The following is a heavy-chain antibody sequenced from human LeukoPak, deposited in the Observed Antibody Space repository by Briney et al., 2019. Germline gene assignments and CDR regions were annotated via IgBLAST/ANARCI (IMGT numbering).Heavy chain of an antibody. CDR3: AKDPSSSWYLYYFDY. V-gene: IGHV3-23*01. CDR2: ISGSVGST. J-gene: IGHJ4*02. Sequence: GGSLRLSYAASGFTFSSYAMSWVRQAPGKGLEWVSAISGSVGSTYYADSVKGRFTISRDNSKNTLYLQMNSLRAEDTAVYYCAKDPSSSWYLYYFDYWGQGTLVTVSS. CDR1: GFTFSSYA. D-gene: IGHD6-13*01.